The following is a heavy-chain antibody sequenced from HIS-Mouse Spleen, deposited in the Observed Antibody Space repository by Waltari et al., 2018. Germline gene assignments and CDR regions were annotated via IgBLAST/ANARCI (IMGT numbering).Heavy chain of an antibody. J-gene: IGHJ4*02. D-gene: IGHD4-17*01. CDR1: GYSISSGYY. CDR2: IYHSGSP. Sequence: QVQLQESGPGLVKPSETLSLTCTVSGYSISSGYYWGWIRQPPGKGLEWIGSIYHSGSPYYNPSLKSRVTISVDTSKNQFSLKLSSVTAADTAVYYCARAGDYGDYYYWGQGTLVTVSS. CDR3: ARAGDYGDYYY. V-gene: IGHV4-38-2*02.